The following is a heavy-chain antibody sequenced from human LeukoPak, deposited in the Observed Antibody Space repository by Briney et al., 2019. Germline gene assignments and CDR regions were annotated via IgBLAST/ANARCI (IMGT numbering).Heavy chain of an antibody. CDR3: ASCVCRGFYSCAFAY. CDR1: GFTFSSYS. D-gene: IGHD3-3*01. CDR2: ASGGST. Sequence: GGSLRLSCAASGFTFSSYSMSWVRQAPGKGLEWVSGASGGSTYYADSVKGRFTISRDNSKSTLYLQMNTLSAEDTAVYYCASCVCRGFYSCAFAYWGQGTLVTVSS. J-gene: IGHJ4*02. V-gene: IGHV3-23*01.